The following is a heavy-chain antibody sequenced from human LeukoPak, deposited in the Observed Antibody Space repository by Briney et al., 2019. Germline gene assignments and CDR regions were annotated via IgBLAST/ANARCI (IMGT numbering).Heavy chain of an antibody. D-gene: IGHD5-12*01. V-gene: IGHV1-18*01. J-gene: IGHJ6*02. Sequence: ASVKVSCKASGYTFTSYGISWVRQAPGQGLEWMGWISAYNGNTNYAQKLQGRVTMTTDTSTSTAYMELRSLRSDDTAVYYCARDRWWLRLYYYYGMDVWGQGTTVTVSS. CDR2: ISAYNGNT. CDR3: ARDRWWLRLYYYYGMDV. CDR1: GYTFTSYG.